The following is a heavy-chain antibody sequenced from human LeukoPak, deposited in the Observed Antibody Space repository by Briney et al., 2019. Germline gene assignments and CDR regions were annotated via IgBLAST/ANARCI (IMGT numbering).Heavy chain of an antibody. CDR1: GYTFTSYY. J-gene: IGHJ3*02. Sequence: ASVKVSCKASGYTFTSYYMHWVRQAPGQGREGMGIINPSGGSTSYAQKFQGRVSMTRDMSTSTVYMELSSLRSEDTAVYYCAREGDYYDSSGYYGAFDIWGQGTMVTVSS. D-gene: IGHD3-22*01. V-gene: IGHV1-46*01. CDR2: INPSGGST. CDR3: AREGDYYDSSGYYGAFDI.